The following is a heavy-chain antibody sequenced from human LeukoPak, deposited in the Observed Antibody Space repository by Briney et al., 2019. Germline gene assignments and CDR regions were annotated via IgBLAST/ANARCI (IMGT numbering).Heavy chain of an antibody. CDR1: GGTFSNSA. V-gene: IGHV1-69*15. D-gene: IGHD6-19*01. CDR2: IITIYVTA. Sequence: SVKVSCTASGGTFSNSAFSWVRQAPRQGVEWVGRIITIYVTAHYAQKLQGRVTITADESTSTVYMELSSLTSEDTAVYYCSGQQWPQVYWGQGTLVTVSS. CDR3: SGQQWPQVY. J-gene: IGHJ4*02.